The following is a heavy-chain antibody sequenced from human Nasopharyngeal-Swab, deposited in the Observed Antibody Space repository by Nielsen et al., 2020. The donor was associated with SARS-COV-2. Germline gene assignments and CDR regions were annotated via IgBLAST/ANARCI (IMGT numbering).Heavy chain of an antibody. CDR3: ARVEGGFSRPYYYGMDV. Sequence: WIRQPPGKGLEWIGYIYYSGSTNYNPSLKSRVTISVDTSKNQFSLKLSSVTAADTAVYYCARVEGGFSRPYYYGMDVWGQGTTVTVSS. V-gene: IGHV4-59*01. D-gene: IGHD3-16*01. J-gene: IGHJ6*02. CDR2: IYYSGST.